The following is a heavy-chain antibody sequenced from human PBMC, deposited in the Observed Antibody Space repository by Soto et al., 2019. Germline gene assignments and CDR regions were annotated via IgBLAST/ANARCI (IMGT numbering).Heavy chain of an antibody. CDR2: IFPGDSHT. CDR3: ARLVRYCSSSTCQGSNWLDP. Sequence: PGDSLKISWQGSGYSFTNYWVAWVRQMPGEDLEWMGIIFPGDSHTRYSPSFQGQVTISVDKSISTAYLQWSSLQASDTAMYYCARLVRYCSSSTCQGSNWLDPWGQGTLVTVS. D-gene: IGHD2-2*01. J-gene: IGHJ5*02. V-gene: IGHV5-51*01. CDR1: GYSFTNYW.